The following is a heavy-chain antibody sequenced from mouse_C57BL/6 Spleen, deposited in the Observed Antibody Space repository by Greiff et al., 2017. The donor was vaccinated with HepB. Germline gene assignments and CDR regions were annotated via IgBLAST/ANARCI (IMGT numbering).Heavy chain of an antibody. CDR3: APYSNLAY. J-gene: IGHJ3*01. Sequence: VQLQQSGPELVKPGASVKLSCKASGYTFTSYDINWVKQRPGLGLEWIGWIYPRDGSTKYNEKFKGKATLTVDTSSSTAYMELHSLTSEDSAVYFFAPYSNLAYWGQGTLVTVSA. D-gene: IGHD2-5*01. V-gene: IGHV1-85*01. CDR1: GYTFTSYD. CDR2: IYPRDGST.